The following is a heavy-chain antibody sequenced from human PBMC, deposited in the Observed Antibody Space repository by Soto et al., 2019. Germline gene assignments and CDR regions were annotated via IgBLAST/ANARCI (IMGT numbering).Heavy chain of an antibody. CDR2: TYYRSSWQT. CDR1: GDSVSTNDAT. V-gene: IGHV6-1*01. Sequence: SQTLSLTCAISGDSVSTNDATWVWIRQSPSRGLEWLGRTYYRSSWQTDYAVSVKSRISINPDTSNNQVSLQLNSVTPDDTAVYYCARLIGNSWLDSWGQGTLVTVSS. CDR3: ARLIGNSWLDS. D-gene: IGHD3-16*01. J-gene: IGHJ5*01.